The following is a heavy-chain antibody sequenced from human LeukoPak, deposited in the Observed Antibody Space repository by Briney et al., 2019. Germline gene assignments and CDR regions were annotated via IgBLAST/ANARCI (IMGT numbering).Heavy chain of an antibody. D-gene: IGHD3-10*01. CDR1: GVTFSRET. CDR2: ISGSSATK. Sequence: GGSLRLSCVVSGVTFSRETMGWVRQAPGKGLECVSVISGSSATKKYGDSVKGRFTISRDNSKNIVYLQMNRLRAEDTAVYYCAKLVWFGELWPRSWGQGTLVTVSS. J-gene: IGHJ5*02. V-gene: IGHV3-23*01. CDR3: AKLVWFGELWPRS.